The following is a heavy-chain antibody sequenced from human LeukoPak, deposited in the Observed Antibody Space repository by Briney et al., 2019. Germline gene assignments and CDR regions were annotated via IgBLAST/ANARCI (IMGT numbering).Heavy chain of an antibody. Sequence: GGSLRLSCTASGFPFSDYSMNWVRQAPGKGLEWISYIGISSGNTKYADSVKGRFTISADNARNSLYLQMNSLRDEDTAVYYCARDHNYAFDNWGQGTLVSVSS. J-gene: IGHJ4*02. D-gene: IGHD1-1*01. CDR3: ARDHNYAFDN. CDR1: GFPFSDYS. V-gene: IGHV3-48*02. CDR2: IGISSGNT.